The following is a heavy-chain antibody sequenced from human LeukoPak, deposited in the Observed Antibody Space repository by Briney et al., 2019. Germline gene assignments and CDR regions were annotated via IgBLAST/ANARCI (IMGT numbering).Heavy chain of an antibody. V-gene: IGHV4-61*02. CDR2: IYTSGST. Sequence: SETLSLTCTVSGGSISSGSYYWSWIRQPAGKGLEWIGRIYTSGSTNYNPSLKSRVTISVDTSKNQFSLKLSSVTAADTAVYYCARGVGELLSYYYYYYMDVWGKGTTVTISS. CDR1: GGSISSGSYY. J-gene: IGHJ6*03. CDR3: ARGVGELLSYYYYYYMDV. D-gene: IGHD3-10*01.